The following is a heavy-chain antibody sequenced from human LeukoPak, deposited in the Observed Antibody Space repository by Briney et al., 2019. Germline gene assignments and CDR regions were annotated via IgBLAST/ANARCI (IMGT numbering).Heavy chain of an antibody. J-gene: IGHJ4*02. Sequence: GGSLKIFCKGSGYIFTSYWIGWVRQMPGKGLEWMGIIYPGDSDNRYSPFLQGQVTISDDKSISTDYLQWSSLKASDTAMYYCARRMGATISAYYFDYWGQGTLVTVSS. CDR1: GYIFTSYW. CDR2: IYPGDSDN. D-gene: IGHD1-26*01. V-gene: IGHV5-51*01. CDR3: ARRMGATISAYYFDY.